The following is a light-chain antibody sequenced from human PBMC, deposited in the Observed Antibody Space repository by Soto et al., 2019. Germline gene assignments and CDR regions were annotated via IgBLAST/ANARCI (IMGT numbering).Light chain of an antibody. Sequence: DIQMTQSPSSLSASVGDRVTITCRASQSINSYLNWYQQKPGKAPKLLFYAASNLQSGVPSTFSGSGSGTGFALTISSLQPEDFATYYCQQSYSSPYTFGQGTKVDIK. CDR2: AAS. J-gene: IGKJ2*01. CDR1: QSINSY. CDR3: QQSYSSPYT. V-gene: IGKV1-39*01.